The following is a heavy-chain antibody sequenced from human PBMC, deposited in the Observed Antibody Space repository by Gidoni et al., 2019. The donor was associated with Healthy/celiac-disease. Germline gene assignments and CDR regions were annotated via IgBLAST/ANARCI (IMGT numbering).Heavy chain of an antibody. CDR1: EYSFTSYW. D-gene: IGHD6-6*01. V-gene: IGHV5-51*01. Sequence: VLLVQSGAAVKKPGESLKIACKGSEYSFTSYWIGWVRQMPGKGLEWMGIIYPGDSDTRYSPSCQGKVTISADKSISTAYLQWSSLKASDTAMYYCAVRDSSSSDYWGQGTLVTVSS. CDR2: IYPGDSDT. CDR3: AVRDSSSSDY. J-gene: IGHJ4*02.